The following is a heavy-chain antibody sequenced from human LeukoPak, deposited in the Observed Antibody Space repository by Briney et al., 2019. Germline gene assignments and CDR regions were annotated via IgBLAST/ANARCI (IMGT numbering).Heavy chain of an antibody. J-gene: IGHJ4*02. CDR3: ARVAPILTGYYFDY. Sequence: GGSLRLSCAASGFTFSDHYVDWVRQAPGKGLEWVGRTRNKANSYTTEYAASVKGRFTISRDDSKNSLYLQMNSLKTEDTAVYYCARVAPILTGYYFDYWGQGTLVTVSS. V-gene: IGHV3-72*01. CDR2: TRNKANSYTT. D-gene: IGHD3-9*01. CDR1: GFTFSDHY.